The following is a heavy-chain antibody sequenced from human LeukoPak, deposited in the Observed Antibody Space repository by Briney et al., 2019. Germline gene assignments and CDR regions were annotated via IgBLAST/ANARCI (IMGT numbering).Heavy chain of an antibody. Sequence: SETLSLTCTVSGGSISSSSYYWGWIRQPPGTGLEWIGSVYYTGASYYNPSLKSRVTISIDTSKKHFSLKLTSVTAADTAVYYCAIRDIVVVPATPHDAFDIWGQGTMVTVSS. CDR3: AIRDIVVVPATPHDAFDI. V-gene: IGHV4-39*07. CDR1: GGSISSSSYY. J-gene: IGHJ3*02. CDR2: VYYTGAS. D-gene: IGHD2-2*01.